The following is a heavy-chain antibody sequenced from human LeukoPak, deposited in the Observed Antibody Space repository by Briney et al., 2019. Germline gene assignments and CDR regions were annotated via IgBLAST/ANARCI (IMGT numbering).Heavy chain of an antibody. CDR3: ARDRAAAGRAEYFQH. V-gene: IGHV4-30-4*01. CDR1: GGSISSGDYY. Sequence: SETLSLTCTVSGGSISSGDYYWSWIRQPPGKGLEWAGYIYYSGSTYYNPSLKSRVTISVDTSKNQFSLKLSSVTAADTAVYYCARDRAAAGRAEYFQHWGQGTLVTVSS. D-gene: IGHD6-13*01. CDR2: IYYSGST. J-gene: IGHJ1*01.